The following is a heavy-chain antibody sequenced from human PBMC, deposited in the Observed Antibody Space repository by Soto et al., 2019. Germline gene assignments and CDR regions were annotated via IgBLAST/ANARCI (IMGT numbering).Heavy chain of an antibody. J-gene: IGHJ3*02. Sequence: GGSLRLSCAASGFTFSSYGMHWVRQAPGKGLEWVAVIWYDGSNKYYADSVKGRFTISRDNSKNTLYLQMNSLRAEDTAVYYCARELRGGYYDSSGYYPGAFDIWGQGTMVTVSS. CDR2: IWYDGSNK. D-gene: IGHD3-22*01. CDR1: GFTFSSYG. V-gene: IGHV3-33*01. CDR3: ARELRGGYYDSSGYYPGAFDI.